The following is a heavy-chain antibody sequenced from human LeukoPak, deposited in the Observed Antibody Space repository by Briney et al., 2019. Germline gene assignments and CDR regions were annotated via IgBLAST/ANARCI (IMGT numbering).Heavy chain of an antibody. CDR1: GGTFSSYA. CDR3: ARDGRLGWSGYYGASDRVRRYYYYYMDV. CDR2: IIPIFDTA. J-gene: IGHJ6*03. V-gene: IGHV1-69*05. Sequence: SVKVSCKASGGTFSSYAISWVRQAPGQGLEWMGGIIPIFDTANYAQKFQGRVTITTDESTSTAYMDLSSLRSEDTAVYYCARDGRLGWSGYYGASDRVRRYYYYYMDVWGKGTTVTVSS. D-gene: IGHD3-3*01.